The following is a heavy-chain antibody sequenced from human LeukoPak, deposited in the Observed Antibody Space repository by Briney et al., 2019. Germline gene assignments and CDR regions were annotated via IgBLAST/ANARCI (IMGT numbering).Heavy chain of an antibody. J-gene: IGHJ4*02. V-gene: IGHV4-30-2*03. D-gene: IGHD2-8*01. CDR1: GGSISSGGYY. CDR3: ARGLYCTSGVCYPHNFDY. CDR2: IYYSGST. Sequence: RTSETLSLTCTVSGGSISSGGYYWSWIRQPPGKGLEWIGYIYYSGSTYYNPSLKSRVTISVDTSKNQFSLKLSSVTAADTAVYYCARGLYCTSGVCYPHNFDYWGQGTLVTVSS.